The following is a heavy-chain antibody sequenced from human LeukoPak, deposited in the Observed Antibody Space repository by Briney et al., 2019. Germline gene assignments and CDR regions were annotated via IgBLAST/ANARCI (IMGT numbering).Heavy chain of an antibody. D-gene: IGHD2-2*01. J-gene: IGHJ4*02. Sequence: PSETLSLTCTVSGGSIDSYYWSWIRQPPGKGLEWIGYIYYTGRNEYHPSLKSRVTISLDTPKNQFSLKLTSVTAADTAVYYCARVYQSAGYYFDYWGQGNLVSVSS. CDR3: ARVYQSAGYYFDY. CDR2: IYYTGRN. V-gene: IGHV4-59*01. CDR1: GGSIDSYY.